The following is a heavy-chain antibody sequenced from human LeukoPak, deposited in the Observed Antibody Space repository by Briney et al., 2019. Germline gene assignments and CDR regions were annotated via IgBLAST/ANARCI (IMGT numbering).Heavy chain of an antibody. CDR2: IYYSGST. CDR1: GASISPYY. J-gene: IGHJ4*02. Sequence: SETLSLTCTVSGASISPYYWSWIRQPPGKGLEWIGYIYYSGSTNHSPSLKSRVTMSVDTSKNQFSLKLTSVTAADTAVYYCAKDQGSGYYYFDYWGQGTLVTVSS. CDR3: AKDQGSGYYYFDY. D-gene: IGHD3-3*01. V-gene: IGHV4-59*01.